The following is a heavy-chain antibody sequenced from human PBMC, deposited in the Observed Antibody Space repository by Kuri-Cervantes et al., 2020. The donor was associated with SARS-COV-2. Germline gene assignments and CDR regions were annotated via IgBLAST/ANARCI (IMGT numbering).Heavy chain of an antibody. J-gene: IGHJ2*01. CDR1: AFPFSAYG. Sequence: GESLKISCGASAFPFSAYGMHWVRQAPGKGLEWVTIISFDGSNTFYADSMKGRFAISRDNSKSTLYLQINSLRAEDTAVYYCAREGSYRYYWYFDLWGRGTLVTVSS. CDR3: AREGSYRYYWYFDL. D-gene: IGHD1-26*01. CDR2: ISFDGSNT. V-gene: IGHV3-30*03.